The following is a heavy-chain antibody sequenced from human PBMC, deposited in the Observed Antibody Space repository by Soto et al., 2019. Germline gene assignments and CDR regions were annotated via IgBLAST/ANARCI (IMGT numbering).Heavy chain of an antibody. CDR2: IIPILGIA. J-gene: IGHJ5*02. Sequence: SVKVSCKASGYTFTSYGISWVRQAPGQGLEWMGRIIPILGIANYAQKFQGRVTITADKSTSTAYMELSSLRSEDTAVYYCARVRGNQLLGLFDPWGQGTLVTVSS. D-gene: IGHD2-2*01. CDR3: ARVRGNQLLGLFDP. V-gene: IGHV1-69*04. CDR1: GYTFTSYG.